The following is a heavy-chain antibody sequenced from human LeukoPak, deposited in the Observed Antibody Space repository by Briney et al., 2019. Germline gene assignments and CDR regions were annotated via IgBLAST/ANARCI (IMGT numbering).Heavy chain of an antibody. V-gene: IGHV3-23*01. D-gene: IGHD3-22*01. CDR2: ISGSGGST. CDR3: AKGQEKYYDSSGYLFDY. Sequence: GGSLRLSCAASGFPFSSYAMSWVRQAPGKGLEWVSAISGSGGSTYYADSVKGRFTISRDNSKNTLYLQMNSLRAEDTAVYYCAKGQEKYYDSSGYLFDYWGQGTLVTVSS. CDR1: GFPFSSYA. J-gene: IGHJ4*02.